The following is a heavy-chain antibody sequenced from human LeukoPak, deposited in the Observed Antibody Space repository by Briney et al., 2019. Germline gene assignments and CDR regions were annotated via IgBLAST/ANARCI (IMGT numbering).Heavy chain of an antibody. CDR1: GVSISSSNSY. Sequence: SETLSLTCTVSGVSISSSNSYWGWIRQPPGKGLEWIGSIYYSGSTYYNASLKNQVSISIDTSKNQFSLKLTSVTAADTAVYYCARDPIGVDAFDIWGQGTMVTVSS. CDR3: ARDPIGVDAFDI. CDR2: IYYSGST. V-gene: IGHV4-39*02. J-gene: IGHJ3*02. D-gene: IGHD3-22*01.